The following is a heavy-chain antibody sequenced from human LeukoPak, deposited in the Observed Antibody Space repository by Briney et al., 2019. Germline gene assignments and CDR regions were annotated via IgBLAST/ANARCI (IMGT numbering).Heavy chain of an antibody. CDR3: VRAEGSGYYYGLFDY. Sequence: GGSLRLSCAASGFTFSSYSMNWVRQAPGKGLEWVPYISSSSSTIYYADSVKGRFTISRDNAKNSLYLQMNSLRAEDTAVYYCVRAEGSGYYYGLFDYWGQGTLVTVSS. J-gene: IGHJ4*02. CDR1: GFTFSSYS. D-gene: IGHD3-22*01. V-gene: IGHV3-48*01. CDR2: ISSSSSTI.